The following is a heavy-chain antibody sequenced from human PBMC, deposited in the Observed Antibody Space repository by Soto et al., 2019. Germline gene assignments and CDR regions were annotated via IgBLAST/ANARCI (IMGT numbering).Heavy chain of an antibody. Sequence: AASVKVSCKASGYTFTTYDINWVRQAPGQGLEWMGVINPHGGSTKYAQKFQGRVTMTRDTSRSTVYMELRSLRSDDTAIYYCARSSGGNFGIIIEGSNWFDPWGQGTLVTVSS. CDR2: INPHGGST. D-gene: IGHD3-3*01. V-gene: IGHV1-46*01. CDR3: ARSSGGNFGIIIEGSNWFDP. J-gene: IGHJ5*02. CDR1: GYTFTTYD.